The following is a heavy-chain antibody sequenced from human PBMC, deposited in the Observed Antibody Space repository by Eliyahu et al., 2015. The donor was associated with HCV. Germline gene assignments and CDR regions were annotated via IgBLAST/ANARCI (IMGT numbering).Heavy chain of an antibody. CDR1: GFTFXSYA. CDR3: ARYAGGSGPDAFDI. D-gene: IGHD3-10*01. J-gene: IGHJ3*02. CDR2: ISGSGGST. V-gene: IGHV3-23*01. Sequence: EVQLLESGGGLVQPGGSXXLSCXASGFTFXSYAMXWVRQAPGKGLEWVSAISGSGGSTYYADSVKGRFTISRDNSKNTLYLQMNSLRAEDTAVYYCARYAGGSGPDAFDIWGQGTMVTVSS.